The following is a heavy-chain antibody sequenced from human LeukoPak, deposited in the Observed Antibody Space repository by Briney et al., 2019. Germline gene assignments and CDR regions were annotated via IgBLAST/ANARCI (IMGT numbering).Heavy chain of an antibody. D-gene: IGHD3-22*01. CDR1: GYTFTGYY. Sequence: ASVKVSCKASGYTFTGYYMHWVRQAPGQGLEWMGWINPNSGGTNYAQKFQGRVTMTRDTSISTAYMELSRLRSDDTAVYYCARGTARSWLLPNYWGQGTLVTVSS. CDR2: INPNSGGT. CDR3: ARGTARSWLLPNY. J-gene: IGHJ4*02. V-gene: IGHV1-2*02.